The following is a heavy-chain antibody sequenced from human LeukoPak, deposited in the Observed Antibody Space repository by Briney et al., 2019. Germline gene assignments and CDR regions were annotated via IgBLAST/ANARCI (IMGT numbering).Heavy chain of an antibody. CDR1: GGSISIYY. J-gene: IGHJ4*02. V-gene: IGHV4-59*01. D-gene: IGHD1-26*01. Sequence: KTSETLSLTCTVSGGSISIYYWSWLRQPPGKGLEWIGYIYNSGSTIYNPSLRSRVTISEDTSKNQFSLKLNSVTAADTAVYYCVRDRELTYWSQGTLVTVSS. CDR2: IYNSGST. CDR3: VRDRELTY.